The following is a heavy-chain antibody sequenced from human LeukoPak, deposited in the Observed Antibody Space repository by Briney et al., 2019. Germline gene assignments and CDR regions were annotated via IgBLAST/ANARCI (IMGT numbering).Heavy chain of an antibody. D-gene: IGHD5-18*01. CDR3: AREAMYSYGNNFDY. J-gene: IGHJ4*02. V-gene: IGHV4-59*01. CDR1: GGSFSGYY. Sequence: SETLSLTCAVYGGSFSGYYWSWIRQPPGKGLEWIGYIYYSGSTNYNPSLKSRVTISVDTSKNQFSLKLSSVTAADTAVYHCAREAMYSYGNNFDYWGQGTLVTVSS. CDR2: IYYSGST.